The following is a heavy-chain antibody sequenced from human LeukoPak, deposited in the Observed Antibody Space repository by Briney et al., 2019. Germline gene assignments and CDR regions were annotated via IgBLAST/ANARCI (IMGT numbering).Heavy chain of an antibody. CDR3: ARGIAAAGPLDY. V-gene: IGHV4-34*01. CDR2: INHSGST. CDR1: GGSFSGYY. J-gene: IGHJ4*02. Sequence: PSETLSLTCAVYGGSFSGYYWSWIRQPPGKGLEWIGEINHSGSTNYNPSLKSRVTISVDTSKNQFSLKLSSVTAADTAVYCCARGIAAAGPLDYWGQGTLVTVSS. D-gene: IGHD6-13*01.